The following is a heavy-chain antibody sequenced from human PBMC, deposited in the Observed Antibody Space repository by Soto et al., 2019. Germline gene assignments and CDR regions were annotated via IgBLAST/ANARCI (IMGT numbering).Heavy chain of an antibody. Sequence: QVQLVQSGAEVKKPGASVKVSCKASGYTFTSYAISWVRQAPGQGLERMGWISGNTGETRYAQKLQGRVTMTTDSSTSTVYMELRSLRSDDTTVYYCARVDWGNGYWYFDLWGRGTLVTVSS. J-gene: IGHJ2*01. CDR1: GYTFTSYA. CDR3: ARVDWGNGYWYFDL. CDR2: ISGNTGET. V-gene: IGHV1-18*01. D-gene: IGHD3-9*01.